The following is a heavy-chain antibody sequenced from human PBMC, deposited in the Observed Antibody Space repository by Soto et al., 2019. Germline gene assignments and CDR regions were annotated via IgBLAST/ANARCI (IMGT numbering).Heavy chain of an antibody. J-gene: IGHJ1*01. CDR1: GFTFDDYA. CDR3: VKDESINWYSGHFRH. V-gene: IGHV3-9*01. D-gene: IGHD6-13*01. CDR2: INWNSGSI. Sequence: EVQLVESGGGLVQPGRSLRLSCAASGFTFDDYAMHWVRQVPGKGLEWVSGINWNSGSIGYGDSVKGRFAISRDNAKNPLIRQMNSLSAEDTAFYYCVKDESINWYSGHFRHWGQGTLVTVSS.